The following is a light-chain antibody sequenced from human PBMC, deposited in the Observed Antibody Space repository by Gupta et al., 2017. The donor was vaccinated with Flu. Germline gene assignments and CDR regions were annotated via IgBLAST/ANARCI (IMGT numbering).Light chain of an antibody. CDR2: STS. CDR1: TGAVTSGYY. J-gene: IGLJ3*02. V-gene: IGLV7-43*01. Sequence: QTVVTQEPSLTVSPGGTVTLTCASSTGAVTSGYYPNWFQQKHGQAPRTLMYSTSNKHSWTPARFSGSLLGGKAALTPXGXQPEDEXEDYCLLSYGGAQPGVFGGGTKLTVL. CDR3: LLSYGGAQPGV.